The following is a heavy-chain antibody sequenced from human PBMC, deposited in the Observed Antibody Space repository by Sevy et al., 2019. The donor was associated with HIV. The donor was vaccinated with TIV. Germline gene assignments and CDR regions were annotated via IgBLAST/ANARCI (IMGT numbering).Heavy chain of an antibody. Sequence: GGSLRLSCTPSGFAFTNYYAMHWVRQAPGKGLEWVALISYDGSDEFYADSVKGRFTITRDNFKNTLYLQMNGLTTEDTAVYYCARPRANYVDHYFFYAMDVWGQGTTVTVSS. J-gene: IGHJ6*02. V-gene: IGHV3-30-3*01. CDR3: ARPRANYVDHYFFYAMDV. D-gene: IGHD4-17*01. CDR2: ISYDGSDE. CDR1: GFAFTNYYA.